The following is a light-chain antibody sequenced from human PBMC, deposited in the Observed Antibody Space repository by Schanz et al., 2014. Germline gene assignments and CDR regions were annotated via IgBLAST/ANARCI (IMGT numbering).Light chain of an antibody. V-gene: IGLV2-23*02. CDR1: SNDVGSHDL. CDR3: CSFVRTIYV. CDR2: EVS. Sequence: QSALAQPASVSGSPGQSITISCTGTSNDVGSHDLVSWYRQDPGKAPKLIIYEVSKRPSGVSNRLSGSKSGNTASLTISGLQAEDEADYYCCSFVRTIYVFGPGTQLTVL. J-gene: IGLJ1*01.